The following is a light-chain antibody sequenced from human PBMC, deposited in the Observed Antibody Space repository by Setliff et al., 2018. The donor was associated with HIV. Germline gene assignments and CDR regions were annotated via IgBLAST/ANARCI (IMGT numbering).Light chain of an antibody. Sequence: QSALAQPASVSGSPGQSITISCIGTSSDVGGYNYVSWYQQHPGKAPKLMIYDVSDRPSGVSNRFSGSKSDNTASLTISGLQAEDEGDYYCSSYTGSRNYVFGTGTKVTVL. V-gene: IGLV2-14*03. CDR2: DVS. CDR1: SSDVGGYNY. J-gene: IGLJ1*01. CDR3: SSYTGSRNYV.